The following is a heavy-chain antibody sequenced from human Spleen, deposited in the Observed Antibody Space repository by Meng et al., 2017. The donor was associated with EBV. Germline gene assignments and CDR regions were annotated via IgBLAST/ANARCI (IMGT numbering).Heavy chain of an antibody. V-gene: IGHV1-69*01. CDR2: LIPMSGAP. Sequence: VPGVQAGEEVKGAGSSVKVSCKTSGGTFRSDAVSWVRQAPGQGLEWMGGLIPMSGAPHYPQKFQARVTIIADESTSTHYMELSSLRSEDTAVYYCASESGRGFTPDYWGQGTLVTVSS. CDR3: ASESGRGFTPDY. D-gene: IGHD3-10*01. J-gene: IGHJ4*02. CDR1: GGTFRSDA.